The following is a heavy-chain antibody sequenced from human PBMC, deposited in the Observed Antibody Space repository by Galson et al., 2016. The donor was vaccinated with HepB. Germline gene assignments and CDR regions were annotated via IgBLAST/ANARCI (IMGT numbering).Heavy chain of an antibody. D-gene: IGHD5-18*01. CDR1: GYTFIMYG. V-gene: IGHV1-18*01. CDR2: ISGDNGDT. Sequence: SVKVSCKASGYTFIMYGISWVRQAPGQGPEWMGWISGDNGDTKYAEKVQGRVIMTTDTASTTAYMEMRRLRSDDTAVYYCARDSIGWPKPGYKYYGMDVWGQGTTVTVPS. J-gene: IGHJ6*02. CDR3: ARDSIGWPKPGYKYYGMDV.